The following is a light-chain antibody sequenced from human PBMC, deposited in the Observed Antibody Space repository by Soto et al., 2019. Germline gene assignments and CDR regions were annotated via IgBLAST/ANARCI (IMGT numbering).Light chain of an antibody. Sequence: QSVLTQPPSVSGAPGQRVTISCTGSRSNIGAGYDVHWYQQLPGTAPKLLIYGNSNRPSGVPDRFSGSKSGTSASLAITGLQAEDEADEYCQSYDSSLSGSVFGTGTKLTVL. CDR1: RSNIGAGYD. V-gene: IGLV1-40*01. J-gene: IGLJ1*01. CDR3: QSYDSSLSGSV. CDR2: GNS.